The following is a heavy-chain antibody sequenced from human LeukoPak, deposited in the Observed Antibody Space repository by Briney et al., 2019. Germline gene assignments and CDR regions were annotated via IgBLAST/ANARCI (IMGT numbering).Heavy chain of an antibody. V-gene: IGHV4-34*01. Sequence: PSETLSLTCAVYGGSLSGYYWTWIRQSPGKGLEWMGEIDHSGRTNYNPSLERQVTISLDTSKNQFSLKVNPATAADTAVYFCARHGGWMNWYFDLWGRGTLVTVSS. D-gene: IGHD6-19*01. CDR3: ARHGGWMNWYFDL. CDR2: IDHSGRT. CDR1: GGSLSGYY. J-gene: IGHJ2*01.